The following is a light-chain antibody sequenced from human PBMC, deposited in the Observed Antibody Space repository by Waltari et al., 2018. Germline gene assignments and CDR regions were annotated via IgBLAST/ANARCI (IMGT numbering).Light chain of an antibody. J-gene: IGLJ2*01. CDR3: SSYTGSSTPVV. CDR1: SSDIGSYKY. Sequence: QSALTQPASVSGSPGQSITISCTGTSSDIGSYKYVSWYQQHPGKVPKLMIYDVSNRPSGFSNRFSGSKSGNTASLTISGLQAEDEADYYCSSYTGSSTPVVFAGGTKVTVL. V-gene: IGLV2-14*03. CDR2: DVS.